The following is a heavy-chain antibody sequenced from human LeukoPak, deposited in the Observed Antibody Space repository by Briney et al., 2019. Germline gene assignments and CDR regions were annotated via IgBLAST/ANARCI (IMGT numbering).Heavy chain of an antibody. CDR3: GASRQYVGAFDI. CDR2: ISSSSTII. D-gene: IGHD2-2*01. CDR1: GFTFSSYE. V-gene: IGHV3-48*03. J-gene: IGHJ3*02. Sequence: GGSLRLSCAASGFTFSSYELYWVRQAPGKGLEWISYISSSSTIIKYADSVRGRFTISRDDARESLYLQMSSLRADDTAIYYCGASRQYVGAFDIWGQGTLVTVFS.